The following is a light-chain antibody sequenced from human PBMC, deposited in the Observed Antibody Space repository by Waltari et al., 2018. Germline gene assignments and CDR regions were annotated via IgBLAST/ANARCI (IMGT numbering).Light chain of an antibody. CDR2: DDS. CDR1: TIGSTS. J-gene: IGLJ3*02. Sequence: SFVLTQPPSLSVAPGQTASLFCSGKTIGSTSVPWYQQRPGQGPVLFVYDDSERPSGIPERFSCSNSGNTATLTISGVEAGDEADYYCQVWDSDTDNRVFGGGTKVTVL. CDR3: QVWDSDTDNRV. V-gene: IGLV3-21*02.